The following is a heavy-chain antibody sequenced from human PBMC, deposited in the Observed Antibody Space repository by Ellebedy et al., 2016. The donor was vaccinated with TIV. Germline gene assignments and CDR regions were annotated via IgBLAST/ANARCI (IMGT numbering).Heavy chain of an antibody. CDR1: GGSISSSNYY. CDR3: ARKSTLLLPFDY. J-gene: IGHJ4*02. CDR2: FYYSGDS. Sequence: MPSETLSLTCIVSGGSISSSNYYWGWIRQPPGKGLAWIGSFYYSGDSYYNPSLKSRVTISVDTSKNHFSLKLSAVTATDTAVYYCARKSTLLLPFDYWGQGTLVTVAS. V-gene: IGHV4-39*02. D-gene: IGHD2-15*01.